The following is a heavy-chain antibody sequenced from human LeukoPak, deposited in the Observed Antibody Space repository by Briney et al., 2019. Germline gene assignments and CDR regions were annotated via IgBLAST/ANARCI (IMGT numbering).Heavy chain of an antibody. CDR1: GFTFSSYG. D-gene: IGHD3-22*01. V-gene: IGHV3-30*18. CDR3: AKHIYDSSGYYYPGF. J-gene: IGHJ4*02. CDR2: ISYDGSNK. Sequence: GGSLRLSCAASGFTFSSYGMHWVRQAPGKGLEWVAVISYDGSNKYYADSVKGRFTISRDNSKNTLYLQMNSLRAEDTAVYYCAKHIYDSSGYYYPGFWGQGTLVTVSS.